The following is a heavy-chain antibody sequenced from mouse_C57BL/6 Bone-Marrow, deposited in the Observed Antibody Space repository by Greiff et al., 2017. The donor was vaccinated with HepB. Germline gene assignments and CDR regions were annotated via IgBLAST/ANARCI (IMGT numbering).Heavy chain of an antibody. V-gene: IGHV1-52*01. CDR2: IDPSDSET. CDR3: ERYDYDDGGFAY. Sequence: QSCTASGYTFTSYWMHWVKQRPIQGLEWIGNIDPSDSETHYNQKFKDKATLTVDKSSSTAYMQISSLTSEDSAVYYCERYDYDDGGFAYWGQGARVTVSA. J-gene: IGHJ3*01. CDR1: GYTFTSYW. D-gene: IGHD2-4*01.